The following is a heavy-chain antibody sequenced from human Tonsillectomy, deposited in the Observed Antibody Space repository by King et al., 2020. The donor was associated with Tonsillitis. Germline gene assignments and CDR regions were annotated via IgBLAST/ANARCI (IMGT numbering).Heavy chain of an antibody. V-gene: IGHV4-59*01. CDR1: GGSISSYY. CDR3: ARDLRYGGNSGGGDY. Sequence: QLQESGPGLVKPSETLSLTCTVSGGSISSYYWSWIRQPPGKGLEWIGYIYYSGSTNYNPSLKSRVTISVDTSKNQFSLKLSSVTAADTAVYYCARDLRYGGNSGGGDYWGQGTLVTVSS. CDR2: IYYSGST. D-gene: IGHD4-23*01. J-gene: IGHJ4*02.